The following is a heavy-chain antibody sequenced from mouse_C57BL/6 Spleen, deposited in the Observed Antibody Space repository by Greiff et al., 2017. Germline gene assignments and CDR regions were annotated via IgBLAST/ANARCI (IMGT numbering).Heavy chain of an antibody. CDR2: ISNKSNNYAT. CDR1: GFSFNTYA. Sequence: EVQLVESGGGLVQPKGSLKLSCAASGFSFNTYAMNWVRQAPGKGLEWVARISNKSNNYATYYADSVKDRFTIYRDDSESMIYLQMNNVKAEDTAMYYCVSQRYGYWGQGTLVTVAA. CDR3: VSQRYGY. J-gene: IGHJ3*01. V-gene: IGHV10-1*01.